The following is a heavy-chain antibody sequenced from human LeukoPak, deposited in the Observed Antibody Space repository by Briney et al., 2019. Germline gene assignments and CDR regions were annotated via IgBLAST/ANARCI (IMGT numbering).Heavy chain of an antibody. Sequence: GASVKVSCKVSGYTLTELSMHWVRQAPGKGLEWMGGFDPEDGETIYAQKFQGRVTMTEDTSTDTAYVELSSLRSEDTAVYYCATPSDLGARPTPFDYWGQGTLVTVSS. J-gene: IGHJ4*02. V-gene: IGHV1-24*01. CDR3: ATPSDLGARPTPFDY. CDR1: GYTLTELS. D-gene: IGHD1-26*01. CDR2: FDPEDGET.